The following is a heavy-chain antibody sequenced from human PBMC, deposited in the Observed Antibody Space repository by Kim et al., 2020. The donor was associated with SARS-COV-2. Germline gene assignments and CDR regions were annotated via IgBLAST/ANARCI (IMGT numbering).Heavy chain of an antibody. CDR3: ASSGAAAGWSWYYYYGMDV. CDR2: INHSGST. V-gene: IGHV4-34*01. Sequence: SETLSLTCAVYGGSFSGYYWSWIRQPPGKGLEWIGEINHSGSTNYNPSLKSRVTISVDTSKNQFSLKLSSVTAADTAVYYCASSGAAAGWSWYYYYGMDVWGQGTTVTVSS. CDR1: GGSFSGYY. D-gene: IGHD6-13*01. J-gene: IGHJ6*02.